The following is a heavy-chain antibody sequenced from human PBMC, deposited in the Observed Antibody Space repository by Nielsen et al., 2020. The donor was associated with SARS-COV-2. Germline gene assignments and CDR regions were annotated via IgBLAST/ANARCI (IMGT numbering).Heavy chain of an antibody. CDR2: INPNSGDT. CDR1: GYTFSGYY. V-gene: IGHV1-2*06. D-gene: IGHD1-26*01. CDR3: ARNPGYSRSLYFDY. J-gene: IGHJ4*02. Sequence: ASVTVPCKASGYTFSGYYIYWVRQAPGQGLELMGRINPNSGDTNYEQKFQGRVTMTRDTSSDTAYMELGVLRSDDTAVYYCARNPGYSRSLYFDYWGQGTRVTVSS.